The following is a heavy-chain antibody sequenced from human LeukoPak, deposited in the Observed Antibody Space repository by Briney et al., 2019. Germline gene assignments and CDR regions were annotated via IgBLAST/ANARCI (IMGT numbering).Heavy chain of an antibody. CDR2: FDPEDGET. J-gene: IGHJ1*01. D-gene: IGHD6-13*01. CDR3: ATDGQQLVQAEYFQH. V-gene: IGHV1-24*01. CDR1: GYTLTELS. Sequence: GASVKVSRKVSGYTLTELSMHWVRQAPGKGLEWMGGFDPEDGETIYAQKFQGRVTMTEDTSTDTAYMELSSLRSEDTAVYYCATDGQQLVQAEYFQHWGQGTLVTVSS.